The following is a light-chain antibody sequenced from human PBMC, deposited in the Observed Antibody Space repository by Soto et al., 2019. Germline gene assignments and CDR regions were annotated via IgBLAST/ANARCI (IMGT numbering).Light chain of an antibody. CDR1: QDIRGA. CDR2: EVS. CDR3: QHFNSYPIT. V-gene: IGKV1-13*02. Sequence: AIQLTQSPSSLSASVGDRVTITCRASQDIRGALAWYQQKPGKAPKILIYEVSILASGVPSRFSGSSSGTDFTLTISSLQPGDFATYYCQHFNSYPITFGQGTRLEIK. J-gene: IGKJ5*01.